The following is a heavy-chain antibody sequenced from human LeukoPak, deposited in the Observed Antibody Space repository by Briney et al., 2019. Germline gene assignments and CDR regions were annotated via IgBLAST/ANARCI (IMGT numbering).Heavy chain of an antibody. CDR3: ARVLGSSSVYYYYYMDV. CDR2: INPNSGGT. CDR1: GYTFTGYY. V-gene: IGHV1-2*02. J-gene: IGHJ6*03. Sequence: ASVKVSCKASGYTFTGYYMHWVRQAPGQGLEWMGWINPNSGGTNYAQKFQGRVTMTRDTSISTAYMELSRLRSDDTAVYYCARVLGSSSVYYYYYMDVWGKGTAVTVSS. D-gene: IGHD6-6*01.